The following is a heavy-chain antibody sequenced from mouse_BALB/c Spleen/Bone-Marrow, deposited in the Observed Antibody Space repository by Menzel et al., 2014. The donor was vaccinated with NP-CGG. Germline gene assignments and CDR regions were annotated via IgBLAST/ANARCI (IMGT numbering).Heavy chain of an antibody. V-gene: IGHV7-3*02. J-gene: IGHJ4*01. CDR1: GFTFTDYY. Sequence: EVKLQESGGGLVQPGGSLILSCTPSGFTFTDYYMSWVRQPPGKALEWLAFIRNKAYGYTTEYSASVRGRFTISRDNSQSILYLQMNTLRAEDSATYYCARFPMDYWGQGTSVTVSS. CDR3: ARFPMDY. CDR2: IRNKAYGYTT.